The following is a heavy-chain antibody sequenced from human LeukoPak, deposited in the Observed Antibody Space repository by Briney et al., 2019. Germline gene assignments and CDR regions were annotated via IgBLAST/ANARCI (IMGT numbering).Heavy chain of an antibody. J-gene: IGHJ3*02. CDR2: IYYSGGT. D-gene: IGHD5-24*01. V-gene: IGHV4-59*08. CDR1: GDSISSYA. Sequence: SETLTLTCTASGDSISSYAMSWMRQPPGKGLEWIGYIYYSGGTDYNPSLKSRVTISVYTSKNQFSLKLRSVTAADTAVYYCARHVTIRGPYDAYDIGGERTMVTVSP. CDR3: ARHVTIRGPYDAYDI.